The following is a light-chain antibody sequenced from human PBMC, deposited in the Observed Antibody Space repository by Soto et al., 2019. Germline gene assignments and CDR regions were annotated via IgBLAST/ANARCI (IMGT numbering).Light chain of an antibody. CDR1: QSVSSSY. CDR2: GAS. CDR3: QHHGSSPGA. J-gene: IGKJ5*01. V-gene: IGKV3-20*01. Sequence: EIVLTQSPGTLSLSPGERATLSCRASQSVSSSYLAWYQQKPGQAPRLLIYGASSRATGIPDRFSGSGSGTDFTLTISRLEPEDFAVYYCQHHGSSPGAFGQGTRLEIK.